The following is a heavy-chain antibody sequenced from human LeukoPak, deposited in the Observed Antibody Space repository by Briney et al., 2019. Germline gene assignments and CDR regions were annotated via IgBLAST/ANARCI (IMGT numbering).Heavy chain of an antibody. D-gene: IGHD6-13*01. CDR2: IYYSGST. CDR1: GGSISSGDYY. V-gene: IGHV4-30-4*01. CDR3: ARAVEQQLVSD. Sequence: SQTLSLTCTVSGGSISSGDYYWSWIRQPPGKGLEWIGYIYYSGSTYYNPSLRSRVTISVDTSKNQFSLKLSSVTAADTAVYYCARAVEQQLVSDWGQGTLVTVSS. J-gene: IGHJ4*02.